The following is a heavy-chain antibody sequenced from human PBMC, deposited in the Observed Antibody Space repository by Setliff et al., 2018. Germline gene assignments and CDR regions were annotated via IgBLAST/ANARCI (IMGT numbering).Heavy chain of an antibody. V-gene: IGHV4-4*08. CDR2: IHISGST. CDR1: GGSISSYY. Sequence: SETLSLTCTVSGGSISSYYWSWIRQPPGKGLEWIGYIHISGSTNYNPSLKSRVTISVDTSKNHFSLKLSSVTAADTAVYYCARGAGWWDLWGQGTLVTSPQ. CDR3: ARGAGWWDL. J-gene: IGHJ5*02.